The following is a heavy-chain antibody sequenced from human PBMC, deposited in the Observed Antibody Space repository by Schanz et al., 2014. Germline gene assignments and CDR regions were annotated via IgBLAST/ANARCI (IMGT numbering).Heavy chain of an antibody. D-gene: IGHD3-22*01. V-gene: IGHV3-30*04. J-gene: IGHJ3*02. Sequence: QEHLVASGGGVVQPGRSLRLSCAASGLTYAMHWVRQAPGKGLEWVALVSHDGSNTYYADSVKGRFNISRDNSKGTLFLQMNSLRTEDTAVYYCARSYHDSSDYTRALDMWGQGTLVTVSS. CDR1: GLTYA. CDR3: ARSYHDSSDYTRALDM. CDR2: VSHDGSNT.